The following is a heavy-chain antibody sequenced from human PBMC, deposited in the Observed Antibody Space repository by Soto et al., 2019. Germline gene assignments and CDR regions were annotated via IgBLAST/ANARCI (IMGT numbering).Heavy chain of an antibody. CDR2: ISYDGSNT. D-gene: IGHD3-10*01. Sequence: QVLLVESGGGVVQPGRSLRLSCAASGFPFTTYGMHWVREGPGKGLEWVAVISYDGSNTYYADSVKGRFTISRDNSKNTLYLQMNSLRTEDTALYYCVGGQYYFDYRGQGTRVTVSS. J-gene: IGHJ4*02. CDR3: VGGQYYFDY. CDR1: GFPFTTYG. V-gene: IGHV3-30*03.